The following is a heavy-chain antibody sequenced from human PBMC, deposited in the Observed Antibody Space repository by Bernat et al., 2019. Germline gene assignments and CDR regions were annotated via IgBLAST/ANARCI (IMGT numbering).Heavy chain of an antibody. V-gene: IGHV3-43*01. CDR1: GFTFDDYT. D-gene: IGHD3-3*01. CDR2: ISWDGGST. CDR3: ARVSPSPDTYYDFWSGYYSYYYYGMDV. J-gene: IGHJ6*02. Sequence: EVQLVESGGVVVQPGGSLRLSCSASGFTFDDYTMHWVRQAPGKGLEWVSLISWDGGSTYYADSVKGRFTISRDNAKNSLYLQMNSLRAEDTAVYYCARVSPSPDTYYDFWSGYYSYYYYGMDVWGQGTTVTVSS.